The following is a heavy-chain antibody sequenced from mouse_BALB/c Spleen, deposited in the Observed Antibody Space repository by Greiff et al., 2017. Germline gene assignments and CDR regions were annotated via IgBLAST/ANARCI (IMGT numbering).Heavy chain of an antibody. J-gene: IGHJ4*01. V-gene: IGHV1-80*01. CDR3: ARRRYDYAMDY. CDR1: GYAFSSYW. Sequence: QVQLQQSGAELVRPGSSVKISCKASGYAFSSYWMNWVKQRPGQGLEWIGQIYPGDGDTNYNGKFKGKATLTADKSSSTAYMQLSSLTSEDSAVYFCARRRYDYAMDYWGQGTSVTVSS. CDR2: IYPGDGDT. D-gene: IGHD2-14*01.